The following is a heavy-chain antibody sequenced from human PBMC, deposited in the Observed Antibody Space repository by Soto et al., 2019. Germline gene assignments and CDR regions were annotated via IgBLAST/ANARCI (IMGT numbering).Heavy chain of an antibody. Sequence: EVQLLESGGGLVQPGGSLRLSCAASGFTFSSYAMSWVRQAPGKGLEWASAISGSGGSTYYADSVKGRFTISRDNSKNTLYLQMNSLRAEDTAVYYCAKDWGVAVAVYDYWGQGTLVTVSS. CDR3: AKDWGVAVAVYDY. J-gene: IGHJ4*02. D-gene: IGHD6-19*01. CDR1: GFTFSSYA. CDR2: ISGSGGST. V-gene: IGHV3-23*01.